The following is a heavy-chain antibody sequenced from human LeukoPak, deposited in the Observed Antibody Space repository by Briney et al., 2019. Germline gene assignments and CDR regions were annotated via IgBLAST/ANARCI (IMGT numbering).Heavy chain of an antibody. V-gene: IGHV4-34*01. CDR1: GGSFTGYY. Sequence: PSETLSLTCVMYGGSFTGYYWSLIRQFPGKGLEWIGEISPRGTTYNPSLKSRVTISLDTTKNQFSLILTSMSAADAAVYFCASDSYSSIGYYWSQGTLVTVSS. CDR2: ISPRGT. CDR3: ASDSYSSIGYY. D-gene: IGHD6-13*01. J-gene: IGHJ4*02.